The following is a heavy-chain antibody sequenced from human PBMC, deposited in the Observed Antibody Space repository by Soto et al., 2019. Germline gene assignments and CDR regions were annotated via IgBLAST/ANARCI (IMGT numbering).Heavy chain of an antibody. CDR3: AKDTYCSSTSCHFDS. Sequence: EVQLLESGGGFVQPGGSLRLSCVASRFTFTSYAMTWVRQAPGKGLEWISGISNSGDSSYYADSVKGRFTIYRDNSKGTLYLQMNSLRVEDTAVYYCAKDTYCSSTSCHFDSWGQGTLVTVSS. CDR1: RFTFTSYA. CDR2: ISNSGDSS. J-gene: IGHJ4*02. D-gene: IGHD2-2*01. V-gene: IGHV3-23*01.